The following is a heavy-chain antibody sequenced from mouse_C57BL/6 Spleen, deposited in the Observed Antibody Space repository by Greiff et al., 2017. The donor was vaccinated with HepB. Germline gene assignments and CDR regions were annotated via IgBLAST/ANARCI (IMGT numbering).Heavy chain of an antibody. Sequence: QVQLKQPGAELVKPGASVKLSCKASGYTFTSYWMQWVKQRPGQGLEWIGEIDPSDSYTNYNQKFKGKATLTVDTSSSTAYMQLSSLTSEDSAVYYCARWGGSLYYFDYWGQGTTLTVSS. CDR1: GYTFTSYW. CDR2: IDPSDSYT. CDR3: ARWGGSLYYFDY. V-gene: IGHV1-50*01. J-gene: IGHJ2*01.